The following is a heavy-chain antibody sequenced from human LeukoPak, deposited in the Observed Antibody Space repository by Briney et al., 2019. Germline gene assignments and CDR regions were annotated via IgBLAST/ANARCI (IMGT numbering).Heavy chain of an antibody. CDR1: GFTFSSYE. Sequence: GGSLRLSCAASGFTFSSYEMNWVRQAPGKGLEWVSYISDISTIYYADSVKGRFTISRDNAKNTLYLQMNSLRAEDTAVYYCARGDYDSSGLFDYWGQGTLVTVSS. CDR2: ISDISTI. V-gene: IGHV3-48*03. CDR3: ARGDYDSSGLFDY. D-gene: IGHD3-22*01. J-gene: IGHJ4*02.